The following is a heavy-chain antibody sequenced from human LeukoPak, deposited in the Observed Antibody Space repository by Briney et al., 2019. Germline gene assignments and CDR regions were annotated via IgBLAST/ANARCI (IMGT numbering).Heavy chain of an antibody. CDR3: AQVGATGY. CDR1: GFTFNTYW. CDR2: INPDGTVT. J-gene: IGHJ4*02. D-gene: IGHD1-26*01. Sequence: PGGSLRLSCAAAGFTFNTYWVHWVRQAPGEGLLWVSPINPDGTVTTYADSVKGRFTISRDNAKNTLYLQMNSLRAEDTAVYYCAQVGATGYWGQGTLVTVSS. V-gene: IGHV3-74*01.